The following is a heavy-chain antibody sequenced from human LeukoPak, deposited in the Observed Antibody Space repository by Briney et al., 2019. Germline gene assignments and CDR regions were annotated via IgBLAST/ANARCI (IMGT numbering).Heavy chain of an antibody. CDR1: GFTFSTYS. Sequence: GGSPRLSCAASGFTFSTYSMNWVRQAPGKGLEWASSISSSGDFIYYADSVKGRFTISRDNAENSLYLQMNSLRAEDTAVYYCARVRGAISYSDYWGQGTLVTVSS. J-gene: IGHJ4*02. CDR2: ISSSGDFI. V-gene: IGHV3-21*01. CDR3: ARVRGAISYSDY. D-gene: IGHD3-3*01.